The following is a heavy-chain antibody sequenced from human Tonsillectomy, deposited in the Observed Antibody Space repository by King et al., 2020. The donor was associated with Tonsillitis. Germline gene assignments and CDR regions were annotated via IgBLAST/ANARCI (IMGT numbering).Heavy chain of an antibody. Sequence: QLVQSGGAVVQPGGSLRLSCAASGFTFDDYAMHWVRQAPGKGLEWVSLISGDGGTTYYAGSVKGRFTISRDNSTNSLYLQMNSLRTEDTALYYCAKDYYGSGTYYNPFDYWGQGSLVTVYS. V-gene: IGHV3-43*02. CDR2: ISGDGGTT. CDR1: GFTFDDYA. D-gene: IGHD3-10*01. CDR3: AKDYYGSGTYYNPFDY. J-gene: IGHJ4*02.